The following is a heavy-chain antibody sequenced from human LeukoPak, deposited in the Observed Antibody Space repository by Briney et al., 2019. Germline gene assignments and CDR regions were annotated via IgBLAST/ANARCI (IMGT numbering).Heavy chain of an antibody. J-gene: IGHJ6*02. CDR1: GGSISVTNYY. D-gene: IGHD5-24*01. CDR3: ASSGYNNCSMDV. V-gene: IGHV4-39*02. Sequence: SETLSLTCTVSGGSISVTNYYWGWIRQSPGKGLEWIGAIYFSGSTYYKPSLKSRVTISVDTSTNHFSLRLRSVTAADTAVYYCASSGYNNCSMDVWGPGTAVTVS. CDR2: IYFSGST.